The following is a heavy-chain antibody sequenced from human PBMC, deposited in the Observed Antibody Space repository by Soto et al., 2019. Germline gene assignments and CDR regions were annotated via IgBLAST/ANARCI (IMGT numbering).Heavy chain of an antibody. D-gene: IGHD1-26*01. J-gene: IGHJ6*02. V-gene: IGHV3-74*02. CDR3: ARGGSGSYGDYYGMDV. CDR2: MNRDGSRT. CDR1: GFTFSNYW. Sequence: EVQLAESGGGLVQPGGSLRLSCAASGFTFSNYWIHWVRQAPGKGLVWVSRMNRDGSRTDYAESVKGRFTISRDNAKNTLYQKMNSLRAEDTAVYYCARGGSGSYGDYYGMDVWGQGTTVTVSS.